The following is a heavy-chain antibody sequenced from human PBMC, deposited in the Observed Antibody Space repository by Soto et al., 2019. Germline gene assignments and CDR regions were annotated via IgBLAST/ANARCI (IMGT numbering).Heavy chain of an antibody. CDR3: AVGSCSGGSCSKDDHYYYLDV. V-gene: IGHV3-74*01. D-gene: IGHD2-15*01. Sequence: EVQLVESGGGLVQPGGSLRLSCAASGFTFSSYWMHWVRQAPGKGLVWVSRINSDGSSTSYADSVKGRFTISRDNAKNTLYLQRSSLGAEDTAVYYCAVGSCSGGSCSKDDHYYYLDVWGKGTTVTVSS. CDR1: GFTFSSYW. CDR2: INSDGSST. J-gene: IGHJ6*03.